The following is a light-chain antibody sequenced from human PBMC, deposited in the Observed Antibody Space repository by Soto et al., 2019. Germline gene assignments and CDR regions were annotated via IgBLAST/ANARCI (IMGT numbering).Light chain of an antibody. Sequence: EIVLTQSPVTLSLSPGERATLSCRASQTVGSYLAWYQQKPGQAPTLLIYDASNRAAGIPARFSGSGSGTDFARTINSLEPEDFAVYYCQQRSNWPSTFGGGTKVEIK. CDR1: QTVGSY. CDR3: QQRSNWPST. V-gene: IGKV3-11*01. CDR2: DAS. J-gene: IGKJ4*01.